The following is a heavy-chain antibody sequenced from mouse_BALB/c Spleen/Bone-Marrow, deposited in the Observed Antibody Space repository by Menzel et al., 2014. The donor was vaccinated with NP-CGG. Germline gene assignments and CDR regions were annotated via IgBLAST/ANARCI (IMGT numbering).Heavy chain of an antibody. CDR3: ARDGNFDY. CDR1: GYTFTDYN. CDR2: INPNNGGT. Sequence: EVKLMESGPELVKPGASVKIPCKASGYTFTDYNMDWVRQSHGKSLEWIGNINPNNGGTIYNQKFKGKATLTVDKSSSTAYMELRSLTSEDTAVYYCARDGNFDYWGQGTTLTVSS. V-gene: IGHV1-18*01. D-gene: IGHD2-1*01. J-gene: IGHJ2*01.